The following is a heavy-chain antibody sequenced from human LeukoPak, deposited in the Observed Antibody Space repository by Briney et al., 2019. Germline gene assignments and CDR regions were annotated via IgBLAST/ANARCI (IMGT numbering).Heavy chain of an antibody. D-gene: IGHD2-2*01. CDR2: ISYDGSNK. CDR3: ARDDGYCSSTSCANEPPFDY. J-gene: IGHJ4*02. Sequence: GRSLRLSCEASGLTFSSYAMHWVRQAPGKGLEWVAVISYDGSNKYYADSVKGRFTISRDNSKNTLYPQMNSLRAEDTAVYYGARDDGYCSSTSCANEPPFDYWGQGTLVTVSS. CDR1: GLTFSSYA. V-gene: IGHV3-30-3*01.